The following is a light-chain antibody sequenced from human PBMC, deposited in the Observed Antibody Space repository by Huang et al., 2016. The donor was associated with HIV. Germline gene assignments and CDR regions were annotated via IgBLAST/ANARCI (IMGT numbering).Light chain of an antibody. J-gene: IGKJ3*01. Sequence: DIQMTQSPSSLSASVGDRVTITCRASQSIISYLTWYQQKPGKAPKLLIYAASSLQSGVPSRFRGRGSGTDFTLTISSLQPEDFATYYCQQSYSTPLTFGPGTKVDIK. CDR1: QSIISY. V-gene: IGKV1-39*01. CDR2: AAS. CDR3: QQSYSTPLT.